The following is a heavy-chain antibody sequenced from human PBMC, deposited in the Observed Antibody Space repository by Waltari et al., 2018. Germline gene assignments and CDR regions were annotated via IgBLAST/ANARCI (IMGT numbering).Heavy chain of an antibody. CDR3: ARHWKKSGYRFDP. CDR2: IYYSGST. Sequence: QLQLQESGPGLVKPSETLSLTCTVPGGSISRSSYSWGWIRQSPGKGLEWIGSIYYSGSTDYNPTLESRVTISGDTPKNQFSLKLSSVTAADTAVYYCARHWKKSGYRFDPWGQGTLVTVSS. D-gene: IGHD5-12*01. J-gene: IGHJ5*02. V-gene: IGHV4-39*01. CDR1: GGSISRSSYS.